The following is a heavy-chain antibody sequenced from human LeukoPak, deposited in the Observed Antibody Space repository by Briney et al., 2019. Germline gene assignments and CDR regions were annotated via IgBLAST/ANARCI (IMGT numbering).Heavy chain of an antibody. CDR3: ARAGRYCSGGSCFYYFDY. Sequence: GRSLRLSCAASRFTVSSNYMSWVRQAPGKGLEWVSVIYSGGSTYYADSVKGRFTISRDNSKNTLYLQMNSLRAEDTAVYYCARAGRYCSGGSCFYYFDYWGQGTLVTVSS. D-gene: IGHD2-15*01. CDR1: RFTVSSNY. J-gene: IGHJ4*02. V-gene: IGHV3-53*01. CDR2: IYSGGST.